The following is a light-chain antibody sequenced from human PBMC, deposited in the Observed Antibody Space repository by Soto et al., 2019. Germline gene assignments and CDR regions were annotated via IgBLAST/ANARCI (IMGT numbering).Light chain of an antibody. CDR1: SSNIGNNY. Sequence: QSVLTQPPSVSAAPGQKVTISCSGSSSNIGNNYVSWYQQLPRTAPKLLIYDNNKRPSGIPDRFSGSKSGTSATLGITGLQTGDEADYYCGTWDSSLSAGVFGTGTSSPS. CDR3: GTWDSSLSAGV. J-gene: IGLJ1*01. CDR2: DNN. V-gene: IGLV1-51*01.